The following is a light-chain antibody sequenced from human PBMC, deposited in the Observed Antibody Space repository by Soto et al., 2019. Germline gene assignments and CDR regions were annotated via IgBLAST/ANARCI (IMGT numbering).Light chain of an antibody. CDR3: CSFAGSHTWV. Sequence: QSALTQPRSVSGSPGQSVTISCTGTSSDVGGYNYVSWYQHHPRQAPKLMIYDLSKWPSGVPDRFSASKSGNTASLTISGRQGEYEADYYCCSFAGSHTWVFGGGTQLTVL. CDR2: DLS. CDR1: SSDVGGYNY. V-gene: IGLV2-11*01. J-gene: IGLJ3*02.